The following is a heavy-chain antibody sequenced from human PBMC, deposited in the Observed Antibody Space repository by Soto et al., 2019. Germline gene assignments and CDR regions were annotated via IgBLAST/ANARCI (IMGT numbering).Heavy chain of an antibody. J-gene: IGHJ4*02. CDR2: INHSGST. Sequence: SETLSLTCAVYGGSFSGYYWSWIRQPPGKGLEWIGEINHSGSTNYNPSLKSRVTISVDTSKNQFSLKLSSVTAADTAVYYCARGSEGYWSGGSCYGPLDYWGQGTLVTVS. D-gene: IGHD2-15*01. CDR3: ARGSEGYWSGGSCYGPLDY. CDR1: GGSFSGYY. V-gene: IGHV4-34*01.